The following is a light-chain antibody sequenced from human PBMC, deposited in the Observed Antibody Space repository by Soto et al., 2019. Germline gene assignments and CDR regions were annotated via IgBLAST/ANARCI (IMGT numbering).Light chain of an antibody. CDR2: DVT. V-gene: IGLV2-14*03. CDR3: TSFTSGSTPYV. CDR1: SSDVGGYNY. J-gene: IGLJ1*01. Sequence: QSVLTQPASVSESPGQSITISCAGTSSDVGGYNYVSWYQQLPGKAPQLVIYDVTHRPSGVSDRFSGSRSGNTASLTISGLQAEDEADYYCTSFTSGSTPYVLGTGTKVTVL.